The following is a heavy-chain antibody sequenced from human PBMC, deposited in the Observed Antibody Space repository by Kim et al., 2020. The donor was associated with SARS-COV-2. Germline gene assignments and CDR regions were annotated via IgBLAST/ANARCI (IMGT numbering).Heavy chain of an antibody. CDR2: MYHSGSA. V-gene: IGHV4-38-2*02. D-gene: IGHD5-12*01. CDR3: ARGGGYESFDY. J-gene: IGHJ4*02. Sequence: SETLSLTCTVSGYSINTGYYWGWIRQPPGKGLEWIASMYHSGSAFYNPSLKSRVTISVDTSKSQFSLKLTSVTAADTALFYCARGGGYESFDYWGQGTLVTVSS. CDR1: GYSINTGYY.